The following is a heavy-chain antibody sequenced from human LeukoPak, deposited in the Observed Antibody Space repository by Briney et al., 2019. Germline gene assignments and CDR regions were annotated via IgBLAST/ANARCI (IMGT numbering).Heavy chain of an antibody. CDR1: GYSFTNYW. V-gene: IGHV5-51*01. CDR2: IYPGDSDT. CDR3: ARHLTTGNFDS. J-gene: IGHJ4*02. Sequence: GESLKISCECSGYSFTNYWIGWVRQMPGKGLEWMGIIYPGDSDTRYSPSFQGLVTIPADKSISTAYLQWSSLKASDTAMYYCARHLTTGNFDSWGQGTLVTVSS. D-gene: IGHD4-11*01.